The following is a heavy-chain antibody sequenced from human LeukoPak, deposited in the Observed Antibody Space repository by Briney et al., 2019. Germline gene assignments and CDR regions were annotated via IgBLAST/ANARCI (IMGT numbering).Heavy chain of an antibody. CDR3: ARLVGSRSCSGGTCCSDY. D-gene: IGHD2-15*01. J-gene: IGHJ4*02. V-gene: IGHV3-48*02. CDR1: GFTFSSND. CDR2: ISITSKTI. Sequence: GGSLRLSCAGSGFTFSSNDMSWVRQPPGKGLEWVSYISITSKTIKYADSVKGRFTISRDNAKNSLYLQMNSLRDEDTAVYYCARLVGSRSCSGGTCCSDYWGQGTLVTVSS.